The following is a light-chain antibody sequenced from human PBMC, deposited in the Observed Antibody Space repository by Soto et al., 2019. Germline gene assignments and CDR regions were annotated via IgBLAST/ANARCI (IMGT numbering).Light chain of an antibody. Sequence: EIVMTQSPATLSVSPGERATLSCRASQSVSNKLAWYQQKPGQAPRLLIFGASIRDTGIPDRFSGSGSGTDFTLTISRLESEDFAVYYCQQYGSSPGTFGQGTKVDIK. CDR3: QQYGSSPGT. CDR1: QSVSNK. CDR2: GAS. V-gene: IGKV3-20*01. J-gene: IGKJ1*01.